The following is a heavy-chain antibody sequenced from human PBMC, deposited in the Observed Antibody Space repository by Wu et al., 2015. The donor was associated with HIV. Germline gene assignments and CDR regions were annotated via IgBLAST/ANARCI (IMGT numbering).Heavy chain of an antibody. CDR2: IYPPDGST. CDR3: ATRIGGTMEAFNV. V-gene: IGHV1-46*01. J-gene: IGHJ3*01. Sequence: QVQLVQSGAEVKKPGASVKISCKASGYTFTNYYIHWVRQAPGQRLEWMGLIYPPDGSTSYPQNFQGGVTMTRDTSTSTVYMELTSLRFEDTAIYYCATRIGGTMEAFNVWGQGTLVTVSS. D-gene: IGHD2/OR15-2a*01. CDR1: GYTFTNYY.